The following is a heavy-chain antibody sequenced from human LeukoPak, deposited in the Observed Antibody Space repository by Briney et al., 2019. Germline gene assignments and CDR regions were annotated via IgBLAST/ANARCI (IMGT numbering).Heavy chain of an antibody. CDR2: ISGDGGST. CDR3: AKDIAVAGTGGYFDY. CDR1: GFTFDDYA. Sequence: PGGSLRLSCAASGFTFDDYAMHWVRQAPGKGLEWVSLISGDGGSTYYADSVKGRFTVSRDNSKNSLYLQMNSLRTEDSALYHCAKDIAVAGTGGYFDYWGQGTLVTVSS. D-gene: IGHD6-19*01. V-gene: IGHV3-43*02. J-gene: IGHJ4*02.